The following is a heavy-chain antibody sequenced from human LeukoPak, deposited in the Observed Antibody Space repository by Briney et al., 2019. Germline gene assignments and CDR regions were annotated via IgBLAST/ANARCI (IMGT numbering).Heavy chain of an antibody. V-gene: IGHV3-23*01. Sequence: GGSLRLSCAASGFTFSSYAMNWVRQAPGKGLEWVSAISGSGGSTYYTDSVKGRFTISRDNSKNTLYLQMNSLRAEDTAVYYCAKSLGQWLVECDYWGQGTLVTVSS. J-gene: IGHJ4*02. CDR2: ISGSGGST. CDR3: AKSLGQWLVECDY. D-gene: IGHD6-19*01. CDR1: GFTFSSYA.